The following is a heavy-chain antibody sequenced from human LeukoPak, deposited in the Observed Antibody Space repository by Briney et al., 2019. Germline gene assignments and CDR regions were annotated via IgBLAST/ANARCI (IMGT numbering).Heavy chain of an antibody. J-gene: IGHJ4*02. Sequence: GGSLRLSCAVSGFTFSKFAMHWVRPAPGRGPEWVAFIRDDGSSQYFTESVKGRFTISRDNSKNTVSLQMNNLRSEDTAVYYCAKDWGARGCCGDYFDYWGQGSLVTVSS. CDR3: AKDWGARGCCGDYFDY. V-gene: IGHV3-30*02. CDR2: IRDDGSSQ. D-gene: IGHD6-19*01. CDR1: GFTFSKFA.